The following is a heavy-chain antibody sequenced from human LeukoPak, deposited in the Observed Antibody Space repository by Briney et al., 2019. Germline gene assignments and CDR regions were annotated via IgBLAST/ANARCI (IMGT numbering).Heavy chain of an antibody. V-gene: IGHV3-23*01. CDR2: ISGSGGST. Sequence: GGSLRLSCAASGFTFRSYAMSWVRQAPGKGLEWVSAISGSGGSTYYADSVKGRFTISRDNSKSTLYLQMNSLRAEDTAVYYCAEDQRGYGGKNFGYWGQGTLVTVSS. CDR3: AEDQRGYGGKNFGY. D-gene: IGHD4-23*01. CDR1: GFTFRSYA. J-gene: IGHJ4*02.